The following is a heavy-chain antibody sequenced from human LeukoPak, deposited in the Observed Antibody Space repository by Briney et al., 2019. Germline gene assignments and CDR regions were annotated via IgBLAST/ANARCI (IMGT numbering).Heavy chain of an antibody. CDR3: AKGAYDYIEIAYFDY. V-gene: IGHV3-23*01. J-gene: IGHJ4*02. D-gene: IGHD5-12*01. CDR1: GFSFINYA. CDR2: IIGSSGST. Sequence: GSLRLSCVASGFSFINYAMNWVRQAPGKGLEWVSLIIGSSGSTFYADSVKGRFTISRDKSKNTLYLQMNSLRAEDTAVYYCAKGAYDYIEIAYFDYWGQGSLVTVSS.